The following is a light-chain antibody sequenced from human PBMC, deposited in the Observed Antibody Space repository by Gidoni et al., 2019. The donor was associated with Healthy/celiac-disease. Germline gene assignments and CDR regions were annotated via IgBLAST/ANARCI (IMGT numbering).Light chain of an antibody. V-gene: IGKV3-20*01. CDR3: QQYGSSPPEWT. CDR2: GAS. J-gene: IGKJ1*01. Sequence: EIVLTQSPGTLSLSPGERATLSCRASQSFSSSYLAWYQQKPGKAPRRLIYGASSRATGIPDRVSGSGSGTDVTLTISRLEPEDCAVYYCQQYGSSPPEWTFGQGTKVEIK. CDR1: QSFSSSY.